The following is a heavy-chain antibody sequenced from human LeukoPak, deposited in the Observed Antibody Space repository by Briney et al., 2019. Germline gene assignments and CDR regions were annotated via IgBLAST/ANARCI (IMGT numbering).Heavy chain of an antibody. J-gene: IGHJ6*03. CDR2: IYPGDSDT. V-gene: IGHV5-51*01. D-gene: IGHD3-22*01. CDR1: GYSFTSYW. CDR3: ARHIRWGYYDSSGSSKGYYYYMDV. Sequence: GESLKISCKGSGYSFTSYWIGWVRQMPGKGLEWMGIIYPGDSDTRYSPSFQGQVTISADKSISTAYLQWSSLKASDTAMYYCARHIRWGYYDSSGSSKGYYYYMDVWGKGTTVTVSS.